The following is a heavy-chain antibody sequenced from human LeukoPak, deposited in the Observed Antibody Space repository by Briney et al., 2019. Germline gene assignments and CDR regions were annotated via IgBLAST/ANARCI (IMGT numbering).Heavy chain of an antibody. Sequence: GGSLRLSCAASGFTFSDYYMSWIRQAPGKGLEWVSYISSSGSTIYYADSVKGRFTISRDNAKNSLYLQMNSLRAEDTAVYYCARDLSMIVVEFDYWGQGTLVTVSS. CDR1: GFTFSDYY. V-gene: IGHV3-11*01. J-gene: IGHJ4*02. CDR2: ISSSGSTI. CDR3: ARDLSMIVVEFDY. D-gene: IGHD3-22*01.